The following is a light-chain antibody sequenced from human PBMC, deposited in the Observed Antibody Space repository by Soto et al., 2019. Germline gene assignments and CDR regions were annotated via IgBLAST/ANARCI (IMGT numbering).Light chain of an antibody. CDR1: SSNIGAGRD. CDR3: QSFDISLSAYV. Sequence: QSVLTQPPSVSGAPGQRVTISCTGSSSNIGAGRDVPWYQQLPGTAPRLLIYGNNNRPSGVPDRFSASKSGTSASLAITGVQAEDEADFYCQSFDISLSAYVFGTGTKLTVL. V-gene: IGLV1-40*01. J-gene: IGLJ1*01. CDR2: GNN.